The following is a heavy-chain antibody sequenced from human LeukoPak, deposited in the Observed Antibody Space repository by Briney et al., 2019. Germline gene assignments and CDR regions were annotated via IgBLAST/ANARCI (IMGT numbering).Heavy chain of an antibody. D-gene: IGHD6-6*01. J-gene: IGHJ4*02. CDR1: GFTFSSYA. V-gene: IGHV3-23*01. CDR3: AKDRDSSIAARPLDY. Sequence: GGSPRLSCAASGFTFSSYAMSWVRQAPGKGLEWVSAISGSGGTTYYADSVKGRFTISRDNSKNTLYLQMNSLRAEDTAVYYCAKDRDSSIAARPLDYWGQGTLVTVSS. CDR2: ISGSGGTT.